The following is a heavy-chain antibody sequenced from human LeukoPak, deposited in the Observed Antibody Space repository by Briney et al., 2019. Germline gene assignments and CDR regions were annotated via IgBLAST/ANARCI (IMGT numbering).Heavy chain of an antibody. CDR2: IHTGGST. D-gene: IGHD3-10*01. CDR3: ARDFVRGFGDLPGV. Sequence: SETLSLTCTVSGGSISTSNYYWGWIRQPPGKGLEWIGRIHTGGSTNYNPSLKSRVTISLDTSKNQFSLRLSSVTAADTAVYYCARDFVRGFGDLPGVWGQGTMVTVSS. J-gene: IGHJ3*01. CDR1: GGSISTSNYY. V-gene: IGHV4-39*07.